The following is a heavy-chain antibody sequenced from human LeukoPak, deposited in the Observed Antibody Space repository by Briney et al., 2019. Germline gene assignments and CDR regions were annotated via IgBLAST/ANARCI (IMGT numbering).Heavy chain of an antibody. J-gene: IGHJ6*02. D-gene: IGHD3-10*01. CDR1: GGSLSSSNW. V-gene: IGHV4-4*02. CDR2: IYHSGST. CDR3: ARLMVRGAPLYGMDV. Sequence: PSETLSLTCAVSGGSLSSSNWWSWVRPPPGKGLEWIGEIYHSGSTNYNPSLKSRVTISVDKSKNQFSLKLSSVTAADTAVYYCARLMVRGAPLYGMDVWGQGTTVTVSS.